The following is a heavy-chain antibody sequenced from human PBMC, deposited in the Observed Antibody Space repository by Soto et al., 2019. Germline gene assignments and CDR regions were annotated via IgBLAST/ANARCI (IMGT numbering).Heavy chain of an antibody. CDR1: GFSLGGST. Sequence: GGSLRLSCAASGFSLGGSTMHWVRQAPGKGLEWVSSISMSSINIYYADSVKGRFTISRDNANNSLYLRLESLRAEDTAVYYCARGRVLDYNDYYQCMDVWGKGTTVTVSS. V-gene: IGHV3-21*01. J-gene: IGHJ6*03. D-gene: IGHD4-4*01. CDR2: ISMSSINI. CDR3: ARGRVLDYNDYYQCMDV.